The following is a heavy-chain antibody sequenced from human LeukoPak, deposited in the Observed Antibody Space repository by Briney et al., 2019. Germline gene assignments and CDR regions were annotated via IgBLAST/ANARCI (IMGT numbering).Heavy chain of an antibody. D-gene: IGHD3-22*01. V-gene: IGHV3-30-3*01. Sequence: SCKASGYTFTGYYMHWVRQAPGKGLEWVAVISYDGSNKYYADSVKGRFTISRDNSKNTLYLQMNSLRAEDTAVYYCARGTTYYYDSSGYIGWAFDIWGQGTMVTVSS. CDR3: ARGTTYYYDSSGYIGWAFDI. J-gene: IGHJ3*02. CDR1: GYTFTGYY. CDR2: ISYDGSNK.